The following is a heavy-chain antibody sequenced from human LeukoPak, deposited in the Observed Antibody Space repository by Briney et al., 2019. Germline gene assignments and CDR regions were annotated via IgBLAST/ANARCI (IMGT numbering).Heavy chain of an antibody. D-gene: IGHD3-22*01. CDR2: INPNSGNT. V-gene: IGHV1-8*02. Sequence: ASVKVSCKASGYTFTGYYMHWVRQAPGQGLEWMGWINPNSGNTGYAQKFQGRVTMTRNTSISTAYMELSSLRSEDTAVYYCARGYITYYDSSQLDYWGQGTLVTVSS. CDR1: GYTFTGYY. J-gene: IGHJ4*02. CDR3: ARGYITYYDSSQLDY.